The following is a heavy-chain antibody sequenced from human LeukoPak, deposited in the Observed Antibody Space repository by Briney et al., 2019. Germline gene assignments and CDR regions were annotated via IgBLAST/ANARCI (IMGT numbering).Heavy chain of an antibody. J-gene: IGHJ4*02. CDR3: ARVAKERAGGVYYFDY. Sequence: PGGSLRLSCAASGFTFSDYDMHRVRQATGKGLEWVSAIGTAGDTYYTGSVKGRFTISRENAKNSLYLQMNSLRAGDTAVYYCARVAKERAGGVYYFDYWGQGTLVTVSS. V-gene: IGHV3-13*01. D-gene: IGHD1-1*01. CDR1: GFTFSDYD. CDR2: IGTAGDT.